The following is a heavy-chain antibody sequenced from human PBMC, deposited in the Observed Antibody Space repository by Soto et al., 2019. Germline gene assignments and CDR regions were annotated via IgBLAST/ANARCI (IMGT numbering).Heavy chain of an antibody. Sequence: ASVKVSCKASGYTFTSYGISWVRQAPGQGLEWMGWISAYNGNTNYAQKLQGRVTMTTDTSTSTAYMELRSLRSDDTAVYYCARDRSTRDIVVVVAATGSAFDIWGQGTMVTVSS. CDR2: ISAYNGNT. J-gene: IGHJ3*02. CDR1: GYTFTSYG. D-gene: IGHD2-15*01. CDR3: ARDRSTRDIVVVVAATGSAFDI. V-gene: IGHV1-18*01.